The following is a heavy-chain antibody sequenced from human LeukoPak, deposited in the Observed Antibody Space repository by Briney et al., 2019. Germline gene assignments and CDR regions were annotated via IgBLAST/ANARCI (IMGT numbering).Heavy chain of an antibody. J-gene: IGHJ4*02. CDR2: IKPDGSLI. D-gene: IGHD1-26*01. Sequence: GGSLRLSCAASEFTLSNYWLSWVRQGPGKGLEWVANIKPDGSLIYYVDSVKGRFTISRDNAKNSLYLQMNSLRAEDTAVYYCAKWELYSGFYYIDYWGQGTLATVSS. V-gene: IGHV3-7*01. CDR1: EFTLSNYW. CDR3: AKWELYSGFYYIDY.